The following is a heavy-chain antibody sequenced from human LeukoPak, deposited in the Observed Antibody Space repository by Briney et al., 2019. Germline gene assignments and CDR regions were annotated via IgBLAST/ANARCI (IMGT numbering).Heavy chain of an antibody. CDR2: ISSSSSYI. J-gene: IGHJ6*02. D-gene: IGHD4-17*01. CDR1: GFAFSSYS. V-gene: IGHV3-21*01. CDR3: ARDESYGDYPSPYYGMDV. Sequence: GGSLRLPCAASGFAFSSYSMNWVRQAPGKGLEWVSSISSSSSYIYYADSVKGRFTISRDNAKNSLYLQMNSLRAEDTAVYYCARDESYGDYPSPYYGMDVWGQGTTVTVSS.